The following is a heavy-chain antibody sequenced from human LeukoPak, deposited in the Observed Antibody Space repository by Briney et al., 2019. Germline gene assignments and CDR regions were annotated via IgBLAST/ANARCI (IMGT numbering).Heavy chain of an antibody. Sequence: GWSLRLSCAASGFTVSTNYMSWVRQAPGTGLEWVSVVYSDGRTYYADSVTGRFTISRDNSKNSLYLQMNSLSDDDTALYYCARDGASGSYSYYFDYWGQGTLVSVSS. V-gene: IGHV3-53*01. CDR2: VYSDGRT. CDR1: GFTVSTNY. CDR3: ARDGASGSYSYYFDY. J-gene: IGHJ4*02. D-gene: IGHD3-10*01.